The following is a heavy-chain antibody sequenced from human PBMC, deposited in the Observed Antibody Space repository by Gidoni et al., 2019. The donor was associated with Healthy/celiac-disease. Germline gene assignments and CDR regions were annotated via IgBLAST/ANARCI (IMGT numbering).Heavy chain of an antibody. V-gene: IGHV1-46*01. CDR1: GYTLTSYY. CDR2: INPSGGST. Sequence: QVQLVQSGAEVKKPGASVKVSCKASGYTLTSYYMHWVRQAPGQGLEWMGRINPSGGSTSDPQKFQGRVTMTRDTSTSTVYMELRSLRSEDAAVYYCARDGGSGTTVIGNWFDPWGQGTLVTVSS. J-gene: IGHJ5*02. D-gene: IGHD4-4*01. CDR3: ARDGGSGTTVIGNWFDP.